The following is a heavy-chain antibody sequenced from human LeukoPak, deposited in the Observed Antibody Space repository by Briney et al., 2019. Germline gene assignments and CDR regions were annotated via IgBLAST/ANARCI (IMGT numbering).Heavy chain of an antibody. V-gene: IGHV3-48*03. Sequence: GGSLRLSCAASGFTFSDYEMNWVRQAPGKGLEWVSYISGSGSTIYYADSVKGRFTISRDNAKNSLYLQINSLRAEDTAVYYCARLRGGYRLYWGQGTLVTVSS. CDR3: ARLRGGYRLY. CDR1: GFTFSDYE. J-gene: IGHJ4*02. D-gene: IGHD5-24*01. CDR2: ISGSGSTI.